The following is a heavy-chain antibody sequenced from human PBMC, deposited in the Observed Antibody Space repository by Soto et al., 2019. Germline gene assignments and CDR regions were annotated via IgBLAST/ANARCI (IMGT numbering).Heavy chain of an antibody. Sequence: QVQLVESGGGVVQPGRSLRLSCAASGFTFSSYGMHWVRQTPGKGLEWVAVISYDGSNKDYADSVKGRVTISRDKSKNTLFLQMTSLRVEDTAVYYCAKEVAGELDYYYYGMDVWGQGTTVTVSS. CDR3: AKEVAGELDYYYYGMDV. V-gene: IGHV3-30*18. J-gene: IGHJ6*02. CDR2: ISYDGSNK. CDR1: GFTFSSYG. D-gene: IGHD6-6*01.